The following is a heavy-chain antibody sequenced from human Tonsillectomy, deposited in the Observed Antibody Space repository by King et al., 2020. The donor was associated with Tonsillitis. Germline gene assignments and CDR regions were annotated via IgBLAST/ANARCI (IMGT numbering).Heavy chain of an antibody. V-gene: IGHV3-30*03. CDR3: ATACDGGDCYSNY. CDR2: ISYDGSIK. CDR1: GFTFTSYG. J-gene: IGHJ4*02. D-gene: IGHD2-21*02. Sequence: VQLVESGGGVVQPGRSLRLCCAASGFTFTSYGLHWVRQAPGKGLELVTAISYDGSIKYYADSVEGRFTISRDNAKHTLFLQMDTLRAEDTAVYYCATACDGGDCYSNYWGQGTLVTVSS.